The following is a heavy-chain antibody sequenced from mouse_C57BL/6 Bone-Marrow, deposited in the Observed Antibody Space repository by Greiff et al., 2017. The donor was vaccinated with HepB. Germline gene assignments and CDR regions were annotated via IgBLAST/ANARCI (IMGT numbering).Heavy chain of an antibody. CDR1: GFNIKDDY. Sequence: EVQLQQSGAELVRPGASVKLSCTASGFNIKDDYMHWVKQRPEQGLEWIGWIDPENGDTEYASKFQGKATITADTPSNTAYLQLSSLTSEDTAVYYCTTSYYYAMDYWGQGTSVTVSS. CDR3: TTSYYYAMDY. V-gene: IGHV14-4*01. J-gene: IGHJ4*01. CDR2: IDPENGDT. D-gene: IGHD1-1*01.